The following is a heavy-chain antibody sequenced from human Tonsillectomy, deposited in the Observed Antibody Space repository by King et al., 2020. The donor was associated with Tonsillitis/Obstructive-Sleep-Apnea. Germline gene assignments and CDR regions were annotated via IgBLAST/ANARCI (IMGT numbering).Heavy chain of an antibody. Sequence: QLVQSGAEVKKPGASVKVSCKASGYTFTSYGISWVRQAPGQGLEWEGWISAYNGNTNYAQTLQCRVTMTTDTSTSTAYMELRSLRSDDTAMYYCARVDPSTDSWSGYYKGIYYYYMDVWGKGTTVTVS. D-gene: IGHD3-3*01. CDR2: ISAYNGNT. J-gene: IGHJ6*03. V-gene: IGHV1-18*01. CDR3: ARVDPSTDSWSGYYKGIYYYYMDV. CDR1: GYTFTSYG.